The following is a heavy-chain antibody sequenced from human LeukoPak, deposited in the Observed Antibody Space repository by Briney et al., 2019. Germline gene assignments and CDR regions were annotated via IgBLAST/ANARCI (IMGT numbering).Heavy chain of an antibody. CDR1: GFTFSSYA. Sequence: GGSLRLSWAAAGFTFSSYAMSWVSQAPGKGLEWVSAISGSGGSTYYADSVKGRFTISRDNSKNTLYLQMNSLRAEDTAVYYCAKEQYYDILTGYTPCFDYWGQGTLVTVSS. J-gene: IGHJ4*02. CDR3: AKEQYYDILTGYTPCFDY. D-gene: IGHD3-9*01. CDR2: ISGSGGST. V-gene: IGHV3-23*01.